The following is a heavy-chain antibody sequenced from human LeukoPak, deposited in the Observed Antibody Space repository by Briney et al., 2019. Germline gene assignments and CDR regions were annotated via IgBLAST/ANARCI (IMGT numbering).Heavy chain of an antibody. CDR1: GYTFTGYY. CDR2: INPNSGGT. Sequence: GASVKVSCKASGYTFTGYYMHWVRQAPGQGLEWMGWINPNSGGTNYAQNFQGRVTMTRDTSISTAYMELSRLRSDDTAVYYCARVETVDTAMVRSWYFDYWGQGTLVTVSS. J-gene: IGHJ4*02. D-gene: IGHD5-18*01. V-gene: IGHV1-2*02. CDR3: ARVETVDTAMVRSWYFDY.